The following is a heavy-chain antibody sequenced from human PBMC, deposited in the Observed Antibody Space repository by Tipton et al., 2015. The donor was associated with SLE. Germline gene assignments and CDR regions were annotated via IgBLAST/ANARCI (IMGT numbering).Heavy chain of an antibody. CDR1: GYTFSSHY. CDR2: ITSGGGNT. D-gene: IGHD2-2*01. CDR3: ARDFSGSSTGAFDV. Sequence: QLVQSGAEVKKPGASVKVSCKASGYTFSSHYVHWVRLAPGHGLEWMGVITSGGGNTGYAQKFQGRITMTRDTSTSTVYMELRNLRFEDTASYYCARDFSGSSTGAFDVWGQGTMVTVSS. J-gene: IGHJ3*01. V-gene: IGHV1-46*01.